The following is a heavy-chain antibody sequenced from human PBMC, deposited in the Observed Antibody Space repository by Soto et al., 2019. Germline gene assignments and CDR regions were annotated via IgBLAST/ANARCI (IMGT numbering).Heavy chain of an antibody. J-gene: IGHJ4*02. D-gene: IGHD4-17*01. CDR3: ARRLRATFDY. V-gene: IGHV4-59*08. Sequence: SETLSLTCTVSGGSISSYYWSWIQQPPGKGLEWIGYIYYSGSTNYNPSLKSRVTISVDTSKNQFSLKLSSVTAADTAVYYCARRLRATFDYWGQGTLVTVSS. CDR2: IYYSGST. CDR1: GGSISSYY.